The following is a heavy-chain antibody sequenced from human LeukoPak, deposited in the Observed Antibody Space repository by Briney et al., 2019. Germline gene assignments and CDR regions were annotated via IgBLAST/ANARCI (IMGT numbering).Heavy chain of an antibody. CDR2: IYYSGST. V-gene: IGHV4-30-4*08. D-gene: IGHD4-17*01. CDR3: ARAGDYGVDY. J-gene: IGHJ4*02. CDR1: GGSISSGDYY. Sequence: SETLSLTCTVSGGSISSGDYYWSWIRQPPGKGLEWIGYIYYSGSTYYNPSLKGRVTISVDTSKNQFSPKLSSVTAADTAVYYCARAGDYGVDYWGQGTLVTVSS.